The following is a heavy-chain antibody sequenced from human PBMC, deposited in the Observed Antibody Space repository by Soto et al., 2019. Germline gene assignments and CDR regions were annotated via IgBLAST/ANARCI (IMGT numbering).Heavy chain of an antibody. CDR2: IDPSDSYT. CDR3: ARVKLMTTVTTSYYYYGMDV. Sequence: PGESLKISCKGSGYSFTSYWISWVRQMPGKGLEWMGRIDPSDSYTNYSPSFQGHVTISAGKSISTAYLQWSSLKASDTAMYYCARVKLMTTVTTSYYYYGMDVWGQGTTVTVSS. J-gene: IGHJ6*02. D-gene: IGHD4-17*01. CDR1: GYSFTSYW. V-gene: IGHV5-10-1*01.